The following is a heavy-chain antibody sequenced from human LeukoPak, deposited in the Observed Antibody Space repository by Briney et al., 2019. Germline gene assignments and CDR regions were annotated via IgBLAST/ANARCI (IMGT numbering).Heavy chain of an antibody. CDR1: GYTFTTYW. CDR3: AGLMDFGDYLYYYGMDV. D-gene: IGHD4-17*01. Sequence: GESLKISCEASGYTFTTYWIGWVRQMPGKGLEWMGVIYPGDSDTRYSPSFQGQVTISADKSISTAYLQWSSLKASDTAMYYCAGLMDFGDYLYYYGMDVWGQGTTVTVSS. CDR2: IYPGDSDT. V-gene: IGHV5-51*01. J-gene: IGHJ6*02.